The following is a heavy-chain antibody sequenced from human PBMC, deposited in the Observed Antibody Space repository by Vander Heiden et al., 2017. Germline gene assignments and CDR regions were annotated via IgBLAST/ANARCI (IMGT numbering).Heavy chain of an antibody. D-gene: IGHD1-26*01. J-gene: IGHJ4*02. V-gene: IGHV1-2*02. CDR1: GYTFTGYY. CDR2: INPDSGDT. Sequence: QVQLVQSGAAVKRPGASVKVSCKASGYTFTGYYIHWVRQAPGQGLEWMGWINPDSGDTNSAQQFQGTVTMTRHTSISTAYMELNSLRYDDTAVYYCVSRLMGRGAFWGQGTPVTVSS. CDR3: VSRLMGRGAF.